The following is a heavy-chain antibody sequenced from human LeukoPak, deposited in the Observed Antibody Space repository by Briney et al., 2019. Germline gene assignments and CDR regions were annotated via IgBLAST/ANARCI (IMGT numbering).Heavy chain of an antibody. V-gene: IGHV4-34*01. J-gene: IGHJ4*02. CDR1: GGSFSGYY. CDR2: INHSGST. CDR3: ARISHQYSSTDHDY. Sequence: SETLSLTCAVYGGSFSGYYWSWIRQPPGKGLEWIGEINHSGSTNYNPSLKSRVTISVDTSKNQFSLKLSSVTAADTAVYYCARISHQYSSTDHDYWGQGTLVTVSS. D-gene: IGHD4-4*01.